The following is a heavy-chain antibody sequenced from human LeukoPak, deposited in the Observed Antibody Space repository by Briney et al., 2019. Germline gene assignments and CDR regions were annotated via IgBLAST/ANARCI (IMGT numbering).Heavy chain of an antibody. CDR2: IYPGDSDT. CDR1: GYSFTSYW. J-gene: IGHJ3*02. CDR3: ARQRYYGSGRLHAFDI. D-gene: IGHD3-10*01. Sequence: NLGESLKISCKGSGYSFTSYWIGWVRQMPGKGLEWMGIIYPGDSDTRYSPSFQGQVTISADKSISTAYLQWSSLKASDTAMYYCARQRYYGSGRLHAFDIWDQGTMVTVSS. V-gene: IGHV5-51*01.